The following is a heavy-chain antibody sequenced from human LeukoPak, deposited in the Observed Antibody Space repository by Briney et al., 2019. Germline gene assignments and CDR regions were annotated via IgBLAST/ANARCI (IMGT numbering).Heavy chain of an antibody. CDR1: GFTFSNYG. CDR2: IRYDGNNK. Sequence: PGGSLRPSCGASGFTFSNYGMLWVRQAPGKGLEWVAFIRYDGNNKLYADSMKGRFTISRDNSKNTLYLHINSLRAEDTAVYYCAELGITMIGGVWGKGTTVTISS. V-gene: IGHV3-30*02. J-gene: IGHJ6*04. CDR3: AELGITMIGGV. D-gene: IGHD3-10*02.